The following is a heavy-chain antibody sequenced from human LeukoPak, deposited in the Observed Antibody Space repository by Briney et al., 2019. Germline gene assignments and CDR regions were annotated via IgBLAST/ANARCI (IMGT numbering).Heavy chain of an antibody. J-gene: IGHJ4*02. CDR3: ARHSDFWSGYLVGAWPGPFDY. CDR1: GGSFSGYY. D-gene: IGHD3-3*01. Sequence: SETLSLTCAVYGGSFSGYYWSWIRQPPGKGLEWIGEINHSGSTNYNPSLKSRVTISVDTSKNQFSLKLSSVTAADTAVYYCARHSDFWSGYLVGAWPGPFDYWGQGTLVTVSS. CDR2: INHSGST. V-gene: IGHV4-34*01.